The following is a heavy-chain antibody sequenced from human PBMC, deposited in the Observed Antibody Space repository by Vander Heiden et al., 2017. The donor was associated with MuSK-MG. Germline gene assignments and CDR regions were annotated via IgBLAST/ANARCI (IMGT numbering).Heavy chain of an antibody. CDR1: GGSISRSNW. CDR2: IYHSGST. Sequence: QVQLQESGPGLVKPSGTLSLTCAVAGGSISRSNWWSWVRQPPGKGLEWIGEIYHSGSTNYNPSLKSRVTISVDKSKNQFSLKLSSVTAADTAVYYCARDLRSYDSSGYKYYFDYWGQGTLVTVSS. D-gene: IGHD3-22*01. J-gene: IGHJ4*02. V-gene: IGHV4-4*02. CDR3: ARDLRSYDSSGYKYYFDY.